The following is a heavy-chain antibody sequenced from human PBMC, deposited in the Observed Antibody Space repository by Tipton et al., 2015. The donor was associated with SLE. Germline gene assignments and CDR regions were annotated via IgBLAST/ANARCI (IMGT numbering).Heavy chain of an antibody. Sequence: TLSLTCSVSSGSISSDGLYWSWIRQPPGKGLEWIGYIWHSGTTYYNPSLKGRPTISLDTSKKQFSLKLTSVTTADTAVYYCARDLGDPPRWGMDVWGQGTTVIVS. CDR2: IWHSGTT. J-gene: IGHJ6*02. V-gene: IGHV4-31*03. CDR3: ARDLGDPPRWGMDV. D-gene: IGHD3-16*02. CDR1: SGSISSDGLY.